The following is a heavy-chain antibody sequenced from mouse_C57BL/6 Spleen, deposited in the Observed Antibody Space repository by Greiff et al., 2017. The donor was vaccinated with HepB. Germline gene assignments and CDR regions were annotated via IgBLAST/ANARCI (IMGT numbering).Heavy chain of an antibody. CDR3: ARHSSGYVFDY. D-gene: IGHD3-2*02. CDR1: GYTFTSYG. J-gene: IGHJ2*01. CDR2: IYPRSGNT. Sequence: VQLQQSGAELARPGASVKLSCKASGYTFTSYGISWVKQRTGQGLEWIGEIYPRSGNTYYNEKFKGKATLTADKSSSTAYMDLRSLTSEDSSVYFCARHSSGYVFDYWGQGTTLTVSS. V-gene: IGHV1-81*01.